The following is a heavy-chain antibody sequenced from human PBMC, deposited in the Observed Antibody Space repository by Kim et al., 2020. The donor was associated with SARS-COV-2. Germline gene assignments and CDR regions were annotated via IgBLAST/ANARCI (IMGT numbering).Heavy chain of an antibody. CDR3: TRQSERDGYNPLDC. Sequence: GGSLRLSCAASGFTFSDSAMHWVRQASGKGLEWVGRIRTKANSYATAYTASVKGRFTISRDDSKNTAYMQMNSLKTEDTAVYYCTRQSERDGYNPLDCWGQGTLVTVSS. CDR1: GFTFSDSA. V-gene: IGHV3-73*01. J-gene: IGHJ4*02. CDR2: IRTKANSYAT. D-gene: IGHD5-12*01.